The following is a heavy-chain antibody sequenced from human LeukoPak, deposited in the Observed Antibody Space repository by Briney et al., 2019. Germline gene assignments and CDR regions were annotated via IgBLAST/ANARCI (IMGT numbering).Heavy chain of an antibody. CDR3: ASSNVVLQISYSHGYSLDY. CDR2: IIPIFGTA. J-gene: IGHJ4*02. D-gene: IGHD5-18*01. CDR1: GGTFSSYA. Sequence: SVKVSCKASGGTFSSYAISWVRQAPGQGLEWMGGIIPIFGTANYAQKFQGRVTITTDESTSTAYMELSSLRSEDTAVYYCASSNVVLQISYSHGYSLDYWGQGTLVTVSS. V-gene: IGHV1-69*05.